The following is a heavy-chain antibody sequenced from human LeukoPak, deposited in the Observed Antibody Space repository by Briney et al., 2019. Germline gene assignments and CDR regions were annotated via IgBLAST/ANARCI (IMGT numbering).Heavy chain of an antibody. CDR1: GFTFSSYG. Sequence: GGSLRLSCAASGFTFSSYGMHWVRQAPGKGLEWVAVISYDGRNKYYADSVKGRFTISRDNSKNTLYLQMNSLRAEDTAVYYCAKGHNYGGNDHDAFDIWGQGTMVTVSS. J-gene: IGHJ3*02. CDR3: AKGHNYGGNDHDAFDI. CDR2: ISYDGRNK. D-gene: IGHD4-23*01. V-gene: IGHV3-30*18.